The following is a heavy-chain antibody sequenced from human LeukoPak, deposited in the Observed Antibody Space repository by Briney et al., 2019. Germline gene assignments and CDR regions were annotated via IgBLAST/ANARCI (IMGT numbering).Heavy chain of an antibody. CDR2: ISYDGSNK. CDR3: AKDNNHPDY. V-gene: IGHV3-30*18. CDR1: GFTFSSYG. Sequence: GGSVRLSCAASGFTFSSYGMHWVSQAPGKGLEWVAVISYDGSNKYYADSVKGRFTISRDNSKNTLYLQMNSLRAEDTAVYYCAKDNNHPDYWGQGTLVTVSS. D-gene: IGHD1/OR15-1a*01. J-gene: IGHJ4*02.